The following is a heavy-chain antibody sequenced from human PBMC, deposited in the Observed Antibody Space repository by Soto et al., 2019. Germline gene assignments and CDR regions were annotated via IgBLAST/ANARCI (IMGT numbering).Heavy chain of an antibody. D-gene: IGHD3-22*01. J-gene: IGHJ3*02. Sequence: SGPTLVNPTQTLTLTCTFSGFSLSTSGVGVGWIRQPPGKALEWLALIYWDDDKRYSPSLKSRLTITKDTSKNQVVLTMTNMDPVDTATYYCAHSLYYYDSGGIPFAFDIWGQGTMVTVS. CDR3: AHSLYYYDSGGIPFAFDI. V-gene: IGHV2-5*02. CDR2: IYWDDDK. CDR1: GFSLSTSGVG.